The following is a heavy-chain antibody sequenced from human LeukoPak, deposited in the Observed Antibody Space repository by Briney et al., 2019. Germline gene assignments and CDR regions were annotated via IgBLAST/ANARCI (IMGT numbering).Heavy chain of an antibody. J-gene: IGHJ2*01. D-gene: IGHD4-11*01. Sequence: GGSLRLSCAASEFTFSSNPMTWVRQAPGKGLEWVAAITASGGSTQYADSVKGRFTISRDNSKNTLFLQMNSLRAEDTAVYYCAKTRPSWYFDLWGRGTLVTVSS. CDR1: EFTFSSNP. CDR3: AKTRPSWYFDL. V-gene: IGHV3-23*01. CDR2: ITASGGST.